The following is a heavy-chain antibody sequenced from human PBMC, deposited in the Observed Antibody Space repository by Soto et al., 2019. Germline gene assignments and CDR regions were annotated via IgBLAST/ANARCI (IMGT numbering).Heavy chain of an antibody. CDR1: GGSFSGYY. CDR2: INHSGST. V-gene: IGHV4-34*01. J-gene: IGHJ4*02. Sequence: SETLSLTCAVYGGSFSGYYWSWIRQPPGKGLEWIGEINHSGSTNYNPSLKSRVTISVDTSKNQFSLKLSSVTAADTAVYYCARTSFFVTTPIRSAIDYWGQGTLVTVSS. CDR3: ARTSFFVTTPIRSAIDY. D-gene: IGHD4-17*01.